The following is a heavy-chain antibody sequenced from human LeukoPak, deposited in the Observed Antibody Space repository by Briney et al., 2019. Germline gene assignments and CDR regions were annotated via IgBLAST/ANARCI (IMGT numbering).Heavy chain of an antibody. J-gene: IGHJ4*02. D-gene: IGHD2/OR15-2a*01. Sequence: SETLSLTCAVYGGSFSGYYWTWIPQPPGKGLEWIGEINHSRSTNYHTSLNRRITISVDTANNELSLKRTSVRAAYTSVYDVARARSCNTTTDSFDYWGQGTLVTVSS. CDR3: ARARSCNTTTDSFDY. CDR2: INHSRST. V-gene: IGHV4-34*01. CDR1: GGSFSGYY.